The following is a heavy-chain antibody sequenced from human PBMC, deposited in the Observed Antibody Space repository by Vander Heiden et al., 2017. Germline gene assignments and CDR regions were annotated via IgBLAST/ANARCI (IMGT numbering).Heavy chain of an antibody. J-gene: IGHJ4*02. Sequence: QITLKESGPTLVKPTQTLTLPCTFSGFSLTTGGVGVAWILQPPGKALEWLARMYWDDDKRYSPALNSMLAITRGTSENQVVLTMTNFDPVDTATYYCAHRVNGSGYDYWGPGTLVTVSS. V-gene: IGHV2-5*02. CDR1: GFSLTTGGVG. D-gene: IGHD3-10*01. CDR2: MYWDDDK. CDR3: AHRVNGSGYDY.